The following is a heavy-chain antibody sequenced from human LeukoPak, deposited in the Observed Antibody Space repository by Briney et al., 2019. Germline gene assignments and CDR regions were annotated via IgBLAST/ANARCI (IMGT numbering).Heavy chain of an antibody. CDR2: ISYDGSNK. V-gene: IGHV3-30-3*01. Sequence: PGGSLRLSCAASGFTFSSYAMHWVRQAPGQGLEWVAVISYDGSNKYYADSVKGRFTISRDNSKNTLYLQMNSLRAEDTAVYYCARPKVVVAAIPVMDWGQGTLVTVSS. CDR3: ARPKVVVAAIPVMD. CDR1: GFTFSSYA. D-gene: IGHD2-15*01. J-gene: IGHJ4*02.